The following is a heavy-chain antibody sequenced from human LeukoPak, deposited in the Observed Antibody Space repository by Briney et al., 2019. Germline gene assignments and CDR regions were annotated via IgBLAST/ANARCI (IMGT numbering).Heavy chain of an antibody. J-gene: IGHJ4*02. D-gene: IGHD6-13*01. CDR1: GGSISSYY. CDR2: IYTNGST. CDR3: ARGLAIATAVYFDY. Sequence: SETLSLTCTVSGGSISSYYWSWIRQPAGKGLEWIGRIYTNGSTNYNPSLKSRVTMSVDTSKNQFSLKLSSVTAADTAVYYCARGLAIATAVYFDYWGQGILVTVSS. V-gene: IGHV4-4*07.